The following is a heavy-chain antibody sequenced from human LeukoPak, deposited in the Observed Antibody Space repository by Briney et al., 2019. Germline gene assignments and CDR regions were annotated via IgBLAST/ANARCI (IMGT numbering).Heavy chain of an antibody. CDR1: GFTFSSYT. Sequence: PGGSLRLSCAASGFTFSSYTMNWVRQSPRKGLEWVSSISSSSTYIYYADSVKGRFTISRDSAKNSLYLQMNSLRAEDTAVYYCARDRGSYYWGQGTLVTVSS. CDR3: ARDRGSYY. J-gene: IGHJ4*02. D-gene: IGHD1-26*01. CDR2: ISSSSTYI. V-gene: IGHV3-21*01.